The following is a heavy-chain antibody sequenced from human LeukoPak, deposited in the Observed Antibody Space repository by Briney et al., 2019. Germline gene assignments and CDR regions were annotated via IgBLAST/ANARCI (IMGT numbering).Heavy chain of an antibody. D-gene: IGHD3-22*01. CDR1: GGSFSGYY. J-gene: IGHJ6*02. CDR2: INHSGST. V-gene: IGHV4-34*01. Sequence: PSETLSLICAVYGGSFSGYYWSWIRQPPGKGLEWIGEINHSGSTNYNPSLKSRVTISVDTSKNQFSLKLSSVTAADTAVYYCARAKGTYYYDSSGYYHYYYYYGMDVWGQGTTVTVSS. CDR3: ARAKGTYYYDSSGYYHYYYYYGMDV.